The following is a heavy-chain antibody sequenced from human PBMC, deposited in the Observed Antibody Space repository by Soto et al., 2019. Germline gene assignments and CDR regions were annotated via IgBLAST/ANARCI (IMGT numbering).Heavy chain of an antibody. J-gene: IGHJ6*02. CDR2: IRSKAYGGTT. D-gene: IGHD3-16*02. CDR3: TREGDDYVRGSYRYPPPYYYYGMDV. CDR1: GFTFGDYA. V-gene: IGHV3-49*03. Sequence: PGGSLRLSXTASGFTFGDYAMSWFRQAPGKGLEWVGFIRSKAYGGTTEYAASVKGRFTISRDDSKSIAYLQMNSLKTEDTAVYYCTREGDDYVRGSYRYPPPYYYYGMDVWGQGTTVTVSS.